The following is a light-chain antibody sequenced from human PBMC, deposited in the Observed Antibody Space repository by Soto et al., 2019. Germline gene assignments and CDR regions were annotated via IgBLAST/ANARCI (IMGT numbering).Light chain of an antibody. CDR3: SSYAASNNFYFV. Sequence: QSVLTQPPSASESPGQSVTISCTGTSSDVGGYNYVSWYQQYPGRPPKLMIYEVTKRPSGVPDRFSGSKSGNTASLTVSGLQAEDEADYYCSSYAASNNFYFVFGGGTKLTVL. J-gene: IGLJ3*02. CDR1: SSDVGGYNY. V-gene: IGLV2-8*01. CDR2: EVT.